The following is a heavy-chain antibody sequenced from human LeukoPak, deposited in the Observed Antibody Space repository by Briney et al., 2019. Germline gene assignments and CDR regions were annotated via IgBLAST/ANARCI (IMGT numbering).Heavy chain of an antibody. CDR2: ISSSSSYI. Sequence: GGSLRLSCAASGFTFSSYSMNWDRQAPGKGLEWVSSISSSSSYIYYADSVKGRFTISRDNAKNSLYLQMNSLRAEDTAVYYCARDRTGIAARYFDYWGQGTLVTVSS. J-gene: IGHJ4*02. CDR3: ARDRTGIAARYFDY. D-gene: IGHD6-6*01. CDR1: GFTFSSYS. V-gene: IGHV3-21*01.